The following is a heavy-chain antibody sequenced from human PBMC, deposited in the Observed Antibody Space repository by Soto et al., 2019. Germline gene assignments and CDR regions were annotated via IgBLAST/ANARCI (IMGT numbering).Heavy chain of an antibody. D-gene: IGHD3-22*01. V-gene: IGHV3-15*01. CDR1: GFTFSNAW. CDR2: IKSKTDGGTT. Sequence: EVQLVESGGGLVKPGGSLRLSCAASGFTFSNAWMSWVRQAPGKGLEWVGRIKSKTDGGTTDYAAPVKGRFTISRDDSKNTLYLHMNSLKTEDTAVYHCTTDQIQLYEDSIHGGYWGQGTLVTVSS. J-gene: IGHJ4*02. CDR3: TTDQIQLYEDSIHGGY.